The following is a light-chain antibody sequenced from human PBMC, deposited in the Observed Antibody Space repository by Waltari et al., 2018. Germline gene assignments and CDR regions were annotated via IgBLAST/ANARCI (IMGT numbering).Light chain of an antibody. V-gene: IGKV3-15*01. CDR2: GAY. Sequence: EIVMTQSPATLSVSPGERATLSCRASQSVSSNLAWYQQKPGQAPRLLIYGAYTRATGIPARFSGRGSGTEFTLTISSLQSEDFAVYYCQQYNNWPPYTFGQGTKLEIK. CDR3: QQYNNWPPYT. J-gene: IGKJ2*01. CDR1: QSVSSN.